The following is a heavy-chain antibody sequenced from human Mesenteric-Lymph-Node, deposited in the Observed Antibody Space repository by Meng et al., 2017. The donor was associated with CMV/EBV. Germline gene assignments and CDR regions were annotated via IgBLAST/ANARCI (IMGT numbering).Heavy chain of an antibody. CDR2: ISSSSYI. J-gene: IGHJ4*02. Sequence: GGSLRLSCAASGFTFSSYSMNWVRQAPGKGLEWVSSISSSSYIYYADSVKGRFTISRDNAKNSLYLQMNSLRAEDTAVYYCARGGSGIAAYYFDYWGQGTLVTVSS. D-gene: IGHD6-13*01. CDR3: ARGGSGIAAYYFDY. CDR1: GFTFSSYS. V-gene: IGHV3-21*01.